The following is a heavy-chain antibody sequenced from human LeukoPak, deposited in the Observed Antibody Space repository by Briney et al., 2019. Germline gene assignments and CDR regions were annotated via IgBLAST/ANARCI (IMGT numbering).Heavy chain of an antibody. V-gene: IGHV4-59*04. CDR2: IYYSGST. CDR3: ARLGRIAARRGSLDY. D-gene: IGHD6-6*01. Sequence: PSETLSLTCTVSGGSISSYYWSWIRQPPGKGLEWIGYIYYSGSTYYNPSLKSRVTISVDTSKNQFSLKLSSVTAADTAVYYCARLGRIAARRGSLDYWGQGTLVTVSS. J-gene: IGHJ4*02. CDR1: GGSISSYY.